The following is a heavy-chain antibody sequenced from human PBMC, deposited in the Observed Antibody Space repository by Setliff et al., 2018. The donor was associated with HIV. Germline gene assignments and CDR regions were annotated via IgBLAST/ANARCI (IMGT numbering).Heavy chain of an antibody. V-gene: IGHV5-51*01. D-gene: IGHD2-21*01. CDR1: GDKYSNYW. CDR3: ARRLNAVGFGDYEGYFDV. Sequence: GESLKISCKDSGDKYSNYWLGWVRQMPGKGLEWMGIIYPDDSDTRYSPSFQGQVTISADKSISTAYLQWSSLKASGTAMYYCARRLNAVGFGDYEGYFDVWGRGTQVTVSS. J-gene: IGHJ2*01. CDR2: IYPDDSDT.